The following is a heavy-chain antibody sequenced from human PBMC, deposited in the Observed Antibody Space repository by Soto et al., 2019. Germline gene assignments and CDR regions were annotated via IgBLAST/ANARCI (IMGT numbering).Heavy chain of an antibody. CDR3: ARRSRYAVGVYGMDV. Sequence: PGESLKISCKGSGYSFTSYWIGWVHQMPGKGLGWMGIIYPGGSDTRYSPSFQGQVTISADKSISTAYLQWSSLKASDTAMYYCARRSRYAVGVYGMDVWGQGTTVTVSS. CDR2: IYPGGSDT. V-gene: IGHV5-51*07. CDR1: GYSFTSYW. D-gene: IGHD2-2*01. J-gene: IGHJ6*02.